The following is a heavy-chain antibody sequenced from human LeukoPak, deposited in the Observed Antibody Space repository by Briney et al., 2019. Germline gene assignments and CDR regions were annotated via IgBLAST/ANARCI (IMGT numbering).Heavy chain of an antibody. CDR2: IKQDGSQK. J-gene: IGHJ4*02. D-gene: IGHD4-17*01. V-gene: IGHV3-7*02. CDR3: AKPHYGDYPHYFDY. CDR1: GFTFSNFW. Sequence: AGGSLRLSCAASGFTFSNFWMTWVRQAPGKGLEWVAIIKQDGSQKYYVDSVKGRFTISRDNSKNTLYLQMNSLRAEDTAVYYCAKPHYGDYPHYFDYWGQGTLVTVSS.